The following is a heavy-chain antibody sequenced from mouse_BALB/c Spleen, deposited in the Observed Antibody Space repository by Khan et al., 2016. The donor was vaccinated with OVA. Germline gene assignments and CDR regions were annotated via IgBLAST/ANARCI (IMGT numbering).Heavy chain of an antibody. V-gene: IGHV3-2*02. D-gene: IGHD2-14*01. CDR3: ARIYRGDIDY. CDR1: GYSITSDYA. CDR2: ISYSGNT. Sequence: EVQLQESGPGLVKPSQSLSLTCTVTGYSITSDYAWNWIRQLPGNKLEWMGFISYSGNTNYNPSLKSRFSISRDTSKNLFFFQLNYVTNEDTPTCYGARIYRGDIDYWGQGTTLTVSS. J-gene: IGHJ2*01.